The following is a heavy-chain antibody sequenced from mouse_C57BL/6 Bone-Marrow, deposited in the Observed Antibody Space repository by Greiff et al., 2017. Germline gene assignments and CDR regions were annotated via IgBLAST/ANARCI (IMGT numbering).Heavy chain of an antibody. V-gene: IGHV1-80*01. Sequence: VQLQQSGAELVKPGASVKISCKASGYAFSSYWMNWVKQRPGKGLEWIGQIYPGDGDTNYNGKFKGKATLTADKSSSTAYMQLSSLTSEDSAVYFCAREIYYDYDRGAWFAYWGQGTLVTVSA. D-gene: IGHD2-4*01. CDR2: IYPGDGDT. CDR3: AREIYYDYDRGAWFAY. J-gene: IGHJ3*01. CDR1: GYAFSSYW.